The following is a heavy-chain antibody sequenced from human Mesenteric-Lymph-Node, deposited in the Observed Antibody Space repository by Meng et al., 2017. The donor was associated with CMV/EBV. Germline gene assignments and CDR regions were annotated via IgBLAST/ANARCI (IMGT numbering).Heavy chain of an antibody. J-gene: IGHJ6*02. Sequence: GESLKISCAASGFTFTTNAMSWVRQAPGKGLEWVSGISGSGGYTYYADSVKGRFTISRDNSKNTLYLQMNSLRAEDTAVYYCARGLGRMDVWGQGTTVTVSS. V-gene: IGHV3-23*01. CDR2: ISGSGGYT. CDR1: GFTFTTNA. CDR3: ARGLGRMDV.